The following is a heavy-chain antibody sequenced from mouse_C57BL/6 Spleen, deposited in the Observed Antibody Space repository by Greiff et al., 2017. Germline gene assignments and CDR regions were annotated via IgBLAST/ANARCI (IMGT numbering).Heavy chain of an antibody. CDR2: IDPEDGDT. CDR1: GFNIKDYY. V-gene: IGHV14-1*01. Sequence: VQLQQSGAELVRPGASVKLSCTASGFNIKDYYMHWVKQRPEQGLEWIGRIDPEDGDTEYAPKFQGKATMTADTSSNTAYLQLSILTSEDTAVYYCTLITTVVAKVAYWGQGTLVTVSA. CDR3: TLITTVVAKVAY. D-gene: IGHD1-1*01. J-gene: IGHJ3*01.